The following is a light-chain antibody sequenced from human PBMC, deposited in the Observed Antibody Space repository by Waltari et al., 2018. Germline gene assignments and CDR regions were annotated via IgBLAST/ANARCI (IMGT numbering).Light chain of an antibody. V-gene: IGLV1-40*01. Sequence: QSVLTQPPSVSGAPGQRVTIFCTGSSSNIGAGYDVHWYQQLPGTAPKLLIYDNNNRPPGVPDRFSGSKSGTSASLAITGLQAEDEADYYCQSYDSSLSVVFGGGTKLTVL. CDR2: DNN. CDR1: SSNIGAGYD. J-gene: IGLJ2*01. CDR3: QSYDSSLSVV.